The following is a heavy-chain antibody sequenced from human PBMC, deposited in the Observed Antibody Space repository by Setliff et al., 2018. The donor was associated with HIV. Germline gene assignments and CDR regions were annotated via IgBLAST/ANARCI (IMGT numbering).Heavy chain of an antibody. D-gene: IGHD5-18*01. J-gene: IGHJ6*03. CDR2: INHSGST. V-gene: IGHV4-34*01. CDR1: GGSFSGYH. Sequence: SETLSLTCAVYGGSFSGYHWSWIRQPPGKGLEWIGGINHSGSTNYNPSLKSRVTISVDTSKNQFSLKLSSVTAADTAVYYCARGRGYSYGYKYYYYMDVWGKGTTVTV. CDR3: ARGRGYSYGYKYYYYMDV.